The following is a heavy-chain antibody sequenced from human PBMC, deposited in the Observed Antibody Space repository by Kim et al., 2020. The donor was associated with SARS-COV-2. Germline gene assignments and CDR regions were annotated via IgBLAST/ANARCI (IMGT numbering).Heavy chain of an antibody. J-gene: IGHJ6*01. CDR1: GFTFSSYA. CDR3: AKDRLCCFGELLYHYYG. V-gene: IGHV3-30*04. Sequence: GGSLRLSCAASGFTFSSYAMHWVRQAPGKGLEWVAVISYDGSNKYYADSVKGRFTISRDNSKNTLYLQMNSLRAEDTAVYYCAKDRLCCFGELLYHYYG. D-gene: IGHD3-10*01. CDR2: ISYDGSNK.